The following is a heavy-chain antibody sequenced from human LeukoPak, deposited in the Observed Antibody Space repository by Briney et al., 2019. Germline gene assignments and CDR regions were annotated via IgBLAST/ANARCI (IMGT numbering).Heavy chain of an antibody. V-gene: IGHV4-59*02. CDR1: GGSVSSYY. CDR2: IYYSGST. Sequence: PSETLSLTCTVSGGSVSSYYWSWIRQPPGKGLEWIGYIYYSGSTNYNPSLKSRVTISVDTSKNQFSLKLSSVTAADTAVYYCARGGEGAFDIWGQGTMVTVSS. J-gene: IGHJ3*02. CDR3: ARGGEGAFDI.